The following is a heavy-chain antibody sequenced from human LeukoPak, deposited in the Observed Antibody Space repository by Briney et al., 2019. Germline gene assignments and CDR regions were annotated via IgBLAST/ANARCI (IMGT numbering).Heavy chain of an antibody. Sequence: ASVKVSCKASGYTFTGYYMHWVRQAPGQGLEWMGWINPNSGGTNYAQKFQGRVTMTRNTSISTAYMELSSLRSEDTAVYYCARGRGYGFDYWGQGALVTVSS. CDR2: INPNSGGT. CDR3: ARGRGYGFDY. V-gene: IGHV1-2*02. D-gene: IGHD3-22*01. J-gene: IGHJ4*02. CDR1: GYTFTGYY.